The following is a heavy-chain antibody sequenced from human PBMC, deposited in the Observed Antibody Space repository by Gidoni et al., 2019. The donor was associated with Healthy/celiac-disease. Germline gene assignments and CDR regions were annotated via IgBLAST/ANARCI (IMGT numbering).Heavy chain of an antibody. Sequence: NCGGYYWSWIRQHPGKGLEWIGYIYYSGSTYYNPSLKSRVTRSVDTSKKQFSLKLSSVTAADSAVYYCAREGYFDLWGRGTLVTVSS. J-gene: IGHJ2*01. V-gene: IGHV4-31*02. CDR2: IYYSGST. CDR3: AREGYFDL. CDR1: NCGGYY.